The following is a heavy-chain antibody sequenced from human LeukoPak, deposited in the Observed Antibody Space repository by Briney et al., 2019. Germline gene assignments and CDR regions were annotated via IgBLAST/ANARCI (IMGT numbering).Heavy chain of an antibody. CDR3: ARSRIAAAGISD. D-gene: IGHD6-13*01. CDR2: IYPSDSDT. CDR1: EYSFTYYW. Sequence: GASLQISCKGSEYSFTYYWIGWVRQLPGKGLEWMGIIYPSDSDTRYSPSFQGQVTISADKSISTAYLQWSSLKASDTAMYYCARSRIAAAGISDWGQGTLVTVSS. V-gene: IGHV5-51*01. J-gene: IGHJ4*02.